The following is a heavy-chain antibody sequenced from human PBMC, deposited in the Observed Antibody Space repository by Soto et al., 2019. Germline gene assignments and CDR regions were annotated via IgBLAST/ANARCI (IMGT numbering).Heavy chain of an antibody. CDR1: GFNFSDYY. D-gene: IGHD3-9*01. V-gene: IGHV3-11*01. Sequence: PGGSLRLSCAASGFNFSDYYISWISQAPGKGLEWVSYISSSGSTIYYADSVKGRFTISRDNAKNSLYLQMNSLRAEDTAVYYCARFEALDAFDIWGQGTMVTVSS. CDR2: ISSSGSTI. J-gene: IGHJ3*02. CDR3: ARFEALDAFDI.